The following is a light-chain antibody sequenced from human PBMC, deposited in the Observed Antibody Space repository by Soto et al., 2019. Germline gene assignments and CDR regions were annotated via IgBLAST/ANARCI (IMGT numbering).Light chain of an antibody. Sequence: EIVVTQSPDTLSLSPGERATLSCRASQSVSYALAWYQQKPVQAPMLLIYDASNRATGIPARFSGSGSGTDFPLTISSLEPEDFAVYYCQQSNHWEWTFGQGTKVEI. V-gene: IGKV3-11*01. CDR3: QQSNHWEWT. J-gene: IGKJ1*01. CDR1: QSVSYA. CDR2: DAS.